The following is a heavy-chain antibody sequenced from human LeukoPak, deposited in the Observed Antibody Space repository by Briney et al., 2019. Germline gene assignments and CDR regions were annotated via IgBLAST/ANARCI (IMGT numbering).Heavy chain of an antibody. CDR1: GLTFSSYW. CDR3: ARDLRMGYYGSGSCFDY. CDR2: INSDGSST. V-gene: IGHV3-74*01. Sequence: GGSLRLSCAASGLTFSSYWMHWVRQAPGKGLVWVSRINSDGSSTSYADSVKGRFTISRDNAKNTLYLQMNSLRAEDTAVYYCARDLRMGYYGSGSCFDYWGQGTLVTVSS. J-gene: IGHJ4*02. D-gene: IGHD3-10*01.